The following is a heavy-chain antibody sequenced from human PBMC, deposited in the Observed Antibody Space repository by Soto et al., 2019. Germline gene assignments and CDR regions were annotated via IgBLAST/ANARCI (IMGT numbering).Heavy chain of an antibody. CDR3: ARELELPSGEYHA. CDR2: IIPIFGTA. CDR1: GFTFSRDA. J-gene: IGHJ5*02. Sequence: AGGTLRLSCSPSGFTFSRDASSWGRQAPGQGLEWMGGIIPIFGTANYAQRFQGRVTITADEPTSTAYMELSSLGSADTAVYYCARELELPSGEYHAWGPGTLVTVSS. V-gene: IGHV1-69*01. D-gene: IGHD3-10*01.